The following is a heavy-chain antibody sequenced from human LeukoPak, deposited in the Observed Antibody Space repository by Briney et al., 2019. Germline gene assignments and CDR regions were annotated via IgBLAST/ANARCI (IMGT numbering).Heavy chain of an antibody. CDR2: IYYSGTT. CDR3: AREMGSWSLYYYYYYMDV. V-gene: IGHV4-39*06. CDR1: AGSISSSRYY. D-gene: IGHD6-13*01. Sequence: SETLSLTCTVSAGSISSSRYYWGWLRQPPGKGLEWIGSIYYSGTTYYNPSLKSRVTRSVDTSKNQSALKLSSVTAADTAVYYCAREMGSWSLYYYYYYMDVWGKGTTVTVSS. J-gene: IGHJ6*03.